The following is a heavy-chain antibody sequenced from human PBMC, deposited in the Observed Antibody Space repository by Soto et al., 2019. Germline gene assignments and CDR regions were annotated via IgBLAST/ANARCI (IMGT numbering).Heavy chain of an antibody. CDR3: ARGLSCISTSCHVGPVDV. CDR1: GFTFSDYY. D-gene: IGHD2-2*01. Sequence: GGSLRLSCAASGFTFSDYYMSWIRQAPGKGLEWVSYISSSGSTIYYADSVKGRFTISRDNAKNSLYLQMNSLRAEDTAVYYCARGLSCISTSCHVGPVDVWGPGTTVTVSS. V-gene: IGHV3-11*01. J-gene: IGHJ6*02. CDR2: ISSSGSTI.